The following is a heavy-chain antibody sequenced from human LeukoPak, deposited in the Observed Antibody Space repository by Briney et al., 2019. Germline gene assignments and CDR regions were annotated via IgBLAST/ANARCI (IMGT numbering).Heavy chain of an antibody. CDR3: AKQYSSSSGVFDY. Sequence: AGGPLRLSCAASGFTFSSYAMSWVRQAPGKGLEWVSAISGSGGSTYYADSVKGRFTISRDNSKNTLYLQMNSLRAEDTAVYYCAKQYSSSSGVFDYWGQGTLVTVSS. CDR2: ISGSGGST. D-gene: IGHD6-13*01. CDR1: GFTFSSYA. J-gene: IGHJ4*02. V-gene: IGHV3-23*01.